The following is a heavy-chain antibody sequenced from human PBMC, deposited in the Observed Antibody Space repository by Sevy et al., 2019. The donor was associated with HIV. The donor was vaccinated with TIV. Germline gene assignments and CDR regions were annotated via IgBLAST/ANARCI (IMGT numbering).Heavy chain of an antibody. Sequence: SETLSLTCTVSGGSISSSSYYWGWIRQPPGKGLEWIGSIYYGGSTYYNPSLKSRVTISVDTSKNQFSLKLSSVTAADTAVYYCASEYCSGGSCDYFDYWGQGTLVTVSS. CDR1: GGSISSSSYY. CDR3: ASEYCSGGSCDYFDY. D-gene: IGHD2-15*01. V-gene: IGHV4-39*01. CDR2: IYYGGST. J-gene: IGHJ4*02.